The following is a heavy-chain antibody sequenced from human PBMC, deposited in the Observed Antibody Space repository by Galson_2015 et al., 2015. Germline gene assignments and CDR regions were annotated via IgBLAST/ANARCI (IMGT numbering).Heavy chain of an antibody. J-gene: IGHJ4*02. CDR2: IYPGDSDT. D-gene: IGHD2-21*02. CDR3: ARRVLVTPYYFDY. Sequence: QSGAEVKKAGESLKISCKGSGYSFTSYWIVWVRQMPGKGLEWMGIIYPGDSDTRYSSSFQGQVTISADKSISTAYLQWSSLKASDTAMYYCARRVLVTPYYFDYWGQGTLVTVSS. CDR1: GYSFTSYW. V-gene: IGHV5-51*01.